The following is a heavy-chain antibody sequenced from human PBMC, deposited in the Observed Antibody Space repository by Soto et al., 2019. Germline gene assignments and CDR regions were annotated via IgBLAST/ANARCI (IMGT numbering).Heavy chain of an antibody. CDR3: VRESEPMRTIVTLAY. CDR2: ISAYYGDT. D-gene: IGHD2-15*01. CDR1: GYTFTTYG. V-gene: IGHV1-18*01. J-gene: IGHJ4*02. Sequence: QVQMVQSANEVKRPGASVKVSCKASGYTFTTYGISWVRQAPGQGLEWMGWISAYYGDTKYAPEVQGRVTLTRDISTNTAYMELRNLRSDDTAMCFCVRESEPMRTIVTLAYWGQGTLVSVSS.